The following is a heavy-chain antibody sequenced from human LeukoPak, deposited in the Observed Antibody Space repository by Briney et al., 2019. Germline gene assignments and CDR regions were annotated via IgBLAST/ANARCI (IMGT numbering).Heavy chain of an antibody. V-gene: IGHV4-59*12. D-gene: IGHD3-16*01. CDR1: GGSIRSYY. CDR2: IYYSGST. Sequence: SETLSLTCTVSGGSIRSYYWSWIRQPPGKGLEWIGYIYYSGSTYYNPSLKSRVTISLDTSKNQFSLKLTSVTAADTAVYYCARVRGAWGAYNWFDPWGQGTLVTVSS. CDR3: ARVRGAWGAYNWFDP. J-gene: IGHJ5*02.